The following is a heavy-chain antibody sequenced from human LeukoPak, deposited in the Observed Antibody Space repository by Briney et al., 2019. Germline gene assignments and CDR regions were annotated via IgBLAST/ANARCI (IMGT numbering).Heavy chain of an antibody. CDR1: GDSVSSNSAA. D-gene: IGHD2-15*01. V-gene: IGHV6-1*01. CDR3: AREKVAPYNWFDP. CDR2: TYYRSKWYN. J-gene: IGHJ5*02. Sequence: SQTLSLTCAISGDSVSSNSAAWNWLRQSPSRGLEWLGRTYYRSKWYNDYAVSVKSRITINPDTSKNQFSLQLNSVTPEDSAVYYCAREKVAPYNWFDPWGQGTLVTVSS.